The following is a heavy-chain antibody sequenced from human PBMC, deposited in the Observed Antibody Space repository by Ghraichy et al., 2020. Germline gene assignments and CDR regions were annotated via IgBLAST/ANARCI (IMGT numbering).Heavy chain of an antibody. Sequence: LSLTCAASEFTFSSYAMSWVRQAPGKGLEWVSAMSGSGGSTYYADSVKGRFTISRDISKNTLYLQMNSLRAEDTAVYYCTSMVRGLIITACFDYWGQGTLVTVSS. CDR1: EFTFSSYA. V-gene: IGHV3-23*01. CDR3: TSMVRGLIITACFDY. CDR2: MSGSGGST. D-gene: IGHD3-10*01. J-gene: IGHJ4*02.